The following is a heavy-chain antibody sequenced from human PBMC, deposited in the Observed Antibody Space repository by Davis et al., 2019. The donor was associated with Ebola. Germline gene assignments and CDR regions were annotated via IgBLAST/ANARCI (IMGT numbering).Heavy chain of an antibody. Sequence: ASVKVSCKASGYTLTGYYMHWVRQAPGQGLEYMAWISPDSGATHYEQRFQGRVTLTRDTSINTDYMELGSLRSDDTAIYYCAKEKGGDGWFDPWGQGTLVTVSS. J-gene: IGHJ5*02. D-gene: IGHD3-16*01. CDR3: AKEKGGDGWFDP. CDR2: ISPDSGAT. CDR1: GYTLTGYY. V-gene: IGHV1-2*02.